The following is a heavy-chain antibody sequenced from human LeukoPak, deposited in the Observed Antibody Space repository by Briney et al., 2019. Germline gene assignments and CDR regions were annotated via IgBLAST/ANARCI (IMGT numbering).Heavy chain of an antibody. J-gene: IGHJ4*02. CDR1: GGSFSGYY. CDR2: INHSGST. CDR3: ARRSRLHIVDAATAVAY. Sequence: SETLSLTCAVYGGSFSGYYWSWIRQPPGKGLEWIGDINHSGSTNYNPSLKSRVTISLDTSKNQFSLKQSSVTAADTAVYYCARRSRLHIVDAATAVAYWGQGTLVTVSS. D-gene: IGHD2-15*01. V-gene: IGHV4-34*01.